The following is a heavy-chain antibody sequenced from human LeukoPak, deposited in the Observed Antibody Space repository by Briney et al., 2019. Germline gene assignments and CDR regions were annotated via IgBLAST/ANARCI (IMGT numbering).Heavy chain of an antibody. D-gene: IGHD3-22*01. V-gene: IGHV3-7*01. CDR2: IKQDGSEK. J-gene: IGHJ4*02. CDR1: GFTFSSYW. Sequence: PGGALRLSCAAPGFTFSSYWMSWVRQALGKGLEWVANIKQDGSEKYYVDSVKGRFTISRDNAKNSLYLQMNRLRAEDTAVYDCARDTLYYYDSSGYDYWGQGTLVTVSS. CDR3: ARDTLYYYDSSGYDY.